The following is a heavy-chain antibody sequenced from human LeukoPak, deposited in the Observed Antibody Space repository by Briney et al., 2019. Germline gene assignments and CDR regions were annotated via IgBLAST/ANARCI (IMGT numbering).Heavy chain of an antibody. CDR2: INPSGGST. Sequence: GASVKVSCKASGYTFTGYYMHWVRQAPGQGLEWMGWINPSGGSTSYAQKFQGRVTLTRDTSISTAYMELSRLRSDDTAVYYCARGAGYSSGWYDYWGQGTLVTVSS. CDR3: ARGAGYSSGWYDY. CDR1: GYTFTGYY. J-gene: IGHJ4*02. D-gene: IGHD6-19*01. V-gene: IGHV1-2*02.